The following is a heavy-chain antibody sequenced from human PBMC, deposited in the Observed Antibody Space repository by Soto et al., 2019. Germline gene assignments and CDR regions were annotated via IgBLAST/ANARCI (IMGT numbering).Heavy chain of an antibody. CDR1: GYTFTSYG. CDR2: IRAYTGYT. J-gene: IGHJ4*02. Sequence: QVQLVQSGGEVRKLGASVKVSCKASGYTFTSYGVSWVRQAPGQGLEWMGWIRAYTGYTNYAQKFQGRVTITTDTSTSTAYMELRSLISDDTAVYYCARASDGYRSGWYVGYFDYWGQGTLVTVSS. CDR3: ARASDGYRSGWYVGYFDY. D-gene: IGHD6-19*01. V-gene: IGHV1-18*04.